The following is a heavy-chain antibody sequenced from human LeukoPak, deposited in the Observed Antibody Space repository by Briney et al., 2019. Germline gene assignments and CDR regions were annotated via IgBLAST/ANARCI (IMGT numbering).Heavy chain of an antibody. J-gene: IGHJ6*02. CDR3: ARGPEDSSGYYYYYYYGMDV. CDR2: IYYSGST. Sequence: SETLSLTCTVSGGSISSYYWSWIRQPPGKGLEWIGYIYYSGSTNYNPSLKSRVTISVDTSKNQFSLKLSSVTAADTAVYYCARGPEDSSGYYYYYYYGMDVWGQGTTVTVSS. CDR1: GGSISSYY. D-gene: IGHD3-22*01. V-gene: IGHV4-59*12.